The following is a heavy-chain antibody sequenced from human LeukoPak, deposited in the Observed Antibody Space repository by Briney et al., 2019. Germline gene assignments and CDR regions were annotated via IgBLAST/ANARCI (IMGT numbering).Heavy chain of an antibody. CDR3: AKGLRTGVGPYMGYHYYMDV. Sequence: GGSLRLSCAASGFTFSSYAMSWVRQAPGKGLEWVSAINDNGDGTYYADSVKGRFTISRDNSYNTVSLQMNSLRDEDTGVYYCAKGLRTGVGPYMGYHYYMDVWGKGATVTVSS. CDR2: INDNGDGT. D-gene: IGHD3-16*01. J-gene: IGHJ6*03. CDR1: GFTFSSYA. V-gene: IGHV3-23*01.